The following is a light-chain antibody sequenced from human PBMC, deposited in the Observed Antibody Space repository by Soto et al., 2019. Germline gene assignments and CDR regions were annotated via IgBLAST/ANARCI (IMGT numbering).Light chain of an antibody. Sequence: DIQMTQSPSTLSASVGDRVTITCRASESVSTWLAWYQQKPGKAPKVLIYKASSLESGVPSRFSGSGSGTEFTLTISSLQPDDFATYYCQQYYSSSPYTFGQGTKVEIK. J-gene: IGKJ2*01. CDR1: ESVSTW. V-gene: IGKV1-5*03. CDR3: QQYYSSSPYT. CDR2: KAS.